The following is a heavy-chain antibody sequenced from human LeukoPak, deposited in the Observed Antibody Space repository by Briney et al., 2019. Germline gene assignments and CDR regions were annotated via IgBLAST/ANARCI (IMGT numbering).Heavy chain of an antibody. J-gene: IGHJ5*02. CDR3: ARNYYDFWSGYYGPWFDP. Sequence: GSLRLSCAASGFTFSSYAMSWVRQAPGKGLEWIGSIYYSASTYYNPSLKSRVTISVDTSKNQFSLNLSSVTAADTAVYYCARNYYDFWSGYYGPWFDPWGQGTLVTVSS. CDR2: IYYSAST. V-gene: IGHV4-39*01. CDR1: GFTFSSYA. D-gene: IGHD3-3*01.